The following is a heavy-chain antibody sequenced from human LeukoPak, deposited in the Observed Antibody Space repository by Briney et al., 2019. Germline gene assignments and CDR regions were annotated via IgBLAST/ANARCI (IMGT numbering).Heavy chain of an antibody. CDR3: VKDVLRFVKWSGGYDY. V-gene: IGHV3-33*06. J-gene: IGHJ4*02. D-gene: IGHD3-3*01. CDR1: GFTFRDYG. CDR2: IYDDGTTQ. Sequence: SGRSLRLSCAASGFTFRDYGMHWVGQAPGKGLEWVAVIYDDGTTQHYADSVKGRFTISRDNSKNTLWLQMNSLRAEDTAVYYCVKDVLRFVKWSGGYDYWGQGSLVTVSS.